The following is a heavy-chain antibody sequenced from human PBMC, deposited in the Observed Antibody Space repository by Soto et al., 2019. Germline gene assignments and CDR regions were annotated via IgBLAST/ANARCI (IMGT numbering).Heavy chain of an antibody. V-gene: IGHV3-23*01. J-gene: IGHJ4*02. D-gene: IGHD6-19*01. CDR1: GFAFSQYG. CDR3: AKDVESGWYEAFDY. Sequence: GGSLRLSCTASGFAFSQYGMSWVRQAPGKGLEWVSSIRSFDYRTNYADSVKGRFTISRDNSKSTLSLQKNSLRAEDTAVYYCAKDVESGWYEAFDYWGPGTLVTVSS. CDR2: IRSFDYRT.